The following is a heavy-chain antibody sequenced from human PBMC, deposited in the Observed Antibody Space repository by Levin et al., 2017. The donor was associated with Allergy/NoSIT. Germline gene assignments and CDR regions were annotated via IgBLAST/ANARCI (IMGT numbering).Heavy chain of an antibody. D-gene: IGHD1-14*01. J-gene: IGHJ6*02. CDR2: IGSGGSPI. Sequence: GGSLRLSCAASGFRFSDYYMSWVRQAPGKGLEWLSYIGSGGSPIYYADSVKGRFTVSRDNGKNSLYLQMNYLTVEDTAVYFCSRDRTHHNCYGLDVWGQGTTVTVS. V-gene: IGHV3-11*01. CDR3: SRDRTHHNCYGLDV. CDR1: GFRFSDYY.